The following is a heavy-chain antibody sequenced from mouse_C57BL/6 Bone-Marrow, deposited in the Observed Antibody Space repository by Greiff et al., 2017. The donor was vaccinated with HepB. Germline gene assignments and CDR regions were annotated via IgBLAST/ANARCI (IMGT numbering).Heavy chain of an antibody. CDR2: IYPGNSDT. J-gene: IGHJ4*01. CDR3: LIYYEYDDAMDY. V-gene: IGHV1-5*01. CDR1: GYTFTSYW. D-gene: IGHD2-4*01. Sequence: VQLQQSGTVLARPGASVKMSCKTSGYTFTSYWMHWVKQRPGQGLEWIGAIYPGNSDTSYNQKFKGKAKLTAVTSASTAYMELSSLTNEDSAVYDSLIYYEYDDAMDYWGQGTSVTVSS.